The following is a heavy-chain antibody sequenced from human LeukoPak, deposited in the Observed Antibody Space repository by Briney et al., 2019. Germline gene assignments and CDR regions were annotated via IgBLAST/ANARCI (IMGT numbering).Heavy chain of an antibody. Sequence: SETLSLTCTVSGVSIGSSSYYWGWIRQPPGKGLEWIGSIYYSGNIYYNPSLKSRVTIFVDTSKNQFSLKLSSVTAADTAVYYCQSRYLEWLLDYWGQGTLVTVSS. V-gene: IGHV4-39*01. D-gene: IGHD3-3*01. CDR1: GVSIGSSSYY. CDR2: IYYSGNI. CDR3: QSRYLEWLLDY. J-gene: IGHJ4*02.